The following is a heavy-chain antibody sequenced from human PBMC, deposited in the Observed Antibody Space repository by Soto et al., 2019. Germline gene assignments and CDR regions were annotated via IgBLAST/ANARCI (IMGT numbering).Heavy chain of an antibody. Sequence: ASVKVSCKASGYTFTGYYMHCVLQSPGQGLDWMGWINPNSGGTNYAQKFQGRVTMTRDTSISTAYMELSRLRSDDTAVYYCARVRVYYYGMDVWGQGTTVTVSS. J-gene: IGHJ6*02. CDR1: GYTFTGYY. CDR2: INPNSGGT. V-gene: IGHV1-2*02. CDR3: ARVRVYYYGMDV.